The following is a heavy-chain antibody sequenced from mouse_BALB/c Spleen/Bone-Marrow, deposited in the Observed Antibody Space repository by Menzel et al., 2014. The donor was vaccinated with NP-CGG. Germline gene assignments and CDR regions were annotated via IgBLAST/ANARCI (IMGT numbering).Heavy chain of an antibody. CDR2: ISYSGST. J-gene: IGHJ2*01. V-gene: IGHV3-8*02. Sequence: EVKVEESGPSLVKPSQTLSLPCSVTGDSITSGYWNWIRKFPGNKLEYMGYISYSGSTYYNPSLKSRISISRDTSKNXYYLQLNSVTTEDTATYYCARVIPTYYFDYWGQGTTLTVSS. D-gene: IGHD2-13*01. CDR3: ARVIPTYYFDY. CDR1: GDSITSGY.